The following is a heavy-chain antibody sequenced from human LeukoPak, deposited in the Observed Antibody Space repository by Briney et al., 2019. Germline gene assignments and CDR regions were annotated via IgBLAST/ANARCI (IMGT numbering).Heavy chain of an antibody. Sequence: GGSLRLSCAASGFTISTYWMNWVRQAPGKGLEWVANIKQDGSEKHYVDSVKGRFIMSRDNTKNLVYLQMNSLRAEDTAVYYCARDVHTTTYDFWSERGGPFDIWGQGTVVTVSS. CDR3: ARDVHTTTYDFWSERGGPFDI. J-gene: IGHJ3*02. CDR1: GFTISTYW. CDR2: IKQDGSEK. V-gene: IGHV3-7*01. D-gene: IGHD3-3*01.